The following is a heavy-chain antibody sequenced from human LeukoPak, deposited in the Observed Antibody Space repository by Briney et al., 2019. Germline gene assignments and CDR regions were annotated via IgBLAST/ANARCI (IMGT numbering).Heavy chain of an antibody. D-gene: IGHD6-13*01. CDR2: MNPNSGNT. Sequence: ASVKVSCKASGYTFTSYGINWVRQATGQGLEWMGWMNPNSGNTGYAQKFQGRVTITRNTSISTAYMELSSLRSEDTAVYYCARGPPPRWYSSSWYSAWFDPWGQGTLVTVSS. CDR1: GYTFTSYG. V-gene: IGHV1-8*03. J-gene: IGHJ5*02. CDR3: ARGPPPRWYSSSWYSAWFDP.